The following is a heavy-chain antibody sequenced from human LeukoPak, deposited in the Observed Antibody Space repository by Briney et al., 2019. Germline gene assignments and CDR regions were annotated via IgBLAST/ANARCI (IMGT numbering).Heavy chain of an antibody. V-gene: IGHV3-48*03. D-gene: IGHD2-21*02. J-gene: IGHJ4*02. CDR3: ARRMCGGDCPFDY. Sequence: GGSLRLSCAASGFTFSSYEMTWVRQAPGKGLEWVSYISSSGSTIYYADSVKGRSTISRDNARNSLYLQMNSLRAEDTAVYYCARRMCGGDCPFDYWGQGTLVTVSS. CDR1: GFTFSSYE. CDR2: ISSSGSTI.